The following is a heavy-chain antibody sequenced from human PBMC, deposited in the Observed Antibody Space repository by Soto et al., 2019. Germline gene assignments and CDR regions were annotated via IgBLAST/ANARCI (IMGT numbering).Heavy chain of an antibody. J-gene: IGHJ6*02. CDR3: ARASGRDYYYGMGV. CDR1: GYTFIGYY. V-gene: IGHV1-2*04. CDR2: INPSTGGA. Sequence: QVPLVQSGAEVKKPGASVNISCKASGYTFIGYYMNWVRQAPGQGLEWMGWINPSTGGAHSAQKFQGWVTRTSDRSSSTAYVELRGLKSDDSAVYYCARASGRDYYYGMGVWGQGTTVIVSS.